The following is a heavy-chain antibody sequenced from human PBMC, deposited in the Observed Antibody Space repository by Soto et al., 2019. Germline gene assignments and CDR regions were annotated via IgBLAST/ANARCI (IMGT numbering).Heavy chain of an antibody. CDR1: GGSFSGYY. CDR3: ARGRRSRRHLAMDV. V-gene: IGHV4-34*01. Sequence: QVQLQQWGAGLLKPSETLSLTCAVYGGSFSGYYWSWIRQPPGKGLEWIGEINHSGSTNYNPSLKSRVTISVDTSKNQFSLKLSSVTAADTAVYYCARGRRSRRHLAMDVWVQGTTVTVSS. D-gene: IGHD6-6*01. J-gene: IGHJ6*02. CDR2: INHSGST.